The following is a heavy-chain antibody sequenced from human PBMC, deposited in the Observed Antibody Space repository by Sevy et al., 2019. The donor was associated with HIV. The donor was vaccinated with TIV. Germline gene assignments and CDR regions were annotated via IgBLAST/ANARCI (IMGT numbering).Heavy chain of an antibody. J-gene: IGHJ6*02. V-gene: IGHV3-7*01. CDR1: EFIFSNYW. CDR3: XXXXXXXXXXXXXXGILVMDV. Sequence: GGSLRLSCAASEFIFSNYWMSWVRQAPGKGLEWVGNIKQDGSEKYYVDSVKGRFTISRDNARNSLHLQMNSLRAEDXXXXXXXXXXXXXXXXXXXXGILVMDVWGQGTTVTVSS. D-gene: IGHD2-8*02. CDR2: IKQDGSEK.